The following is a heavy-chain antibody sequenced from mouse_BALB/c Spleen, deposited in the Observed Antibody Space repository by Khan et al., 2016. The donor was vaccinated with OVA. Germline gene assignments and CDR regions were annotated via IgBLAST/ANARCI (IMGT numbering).Heavy chain of an antibody. CDR2: VNPNTDNI. D-gene: IGHD2-14*01. CDR3: ARVYDFFAS. CDR1: GYSFTLYY. Sequence: EVQLQESGPDLVKPGASVKISCKASGYSFTLYYMSWVKQSHGKSLEWIGRVNPNTDNINYNQEFKGKAILTVDKSSNTAYMELRSLTSEDSAAYFCARVYDFFASWGQGTLVTVSA. J-gene: IGHJ3*01. V-gene: IGHV1-26*01.